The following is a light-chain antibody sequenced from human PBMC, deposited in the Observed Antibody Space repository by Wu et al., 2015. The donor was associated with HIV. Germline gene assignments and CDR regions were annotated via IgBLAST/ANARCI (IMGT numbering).Light chain of an antibody. CDR1: QTISIGSW. Sequence: DIQMTQSPSTLSASVGDRVTITCRASQTISIGSWLAWYQQKPGKVPKLLIYKASTLESGVPSRFSGSGSGTEFTLTISSLQPDDFATYYCQQYNSYPLTFGGGTKVEI. CDR2: KAS. V-gene: IGKV1-5*03. J-gene: IGKJ4*01. CDR3: QQYNSYPLT.